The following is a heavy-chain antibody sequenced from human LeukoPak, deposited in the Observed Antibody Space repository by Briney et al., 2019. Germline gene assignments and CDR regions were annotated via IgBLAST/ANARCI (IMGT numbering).Heavy chain of an antibody. CDR1: GGSFSSGDYY. J-gene: IGHJ4*02. CDR2: IYYSGST. CDR3: ARGNRVRYCSSTSCYRPLDY. Sequence: PSQTLSLTCTVSGGSFSSGDYYWSWIRQPPGKGLEWIGYIYYSGSTYYNPCLKSRVTISVDTSKNQFSLKLSSVNAADTAVYYCARGNRVRYCSSTSCYRPLDYWGQGTLVTVSS. D-gene: IGHD2-2*01. V-gene: IGHV4-30-4*08.